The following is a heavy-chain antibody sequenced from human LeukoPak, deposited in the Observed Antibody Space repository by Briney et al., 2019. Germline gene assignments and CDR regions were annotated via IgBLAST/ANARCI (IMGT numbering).Heavy chain of an antibody. D-gene: IGHD2-2*01. CDR1: GFTFRNYG. Sequence: GRSLRLSCGASGFTFRNYGMHWVRQAPGKGLEWVAVVWYGGRNKYYADSVKGRFTISRDNSKNTLYLQMDTLRAEDTAVYYCARGGCGITSCYDYWGQGTLVTVSS. CDR3: ARGGCGITSCYDY. CDR2: VWYGGRNK. J-gene: IGHJ4*02. V-gene: IGHV3-33*01.